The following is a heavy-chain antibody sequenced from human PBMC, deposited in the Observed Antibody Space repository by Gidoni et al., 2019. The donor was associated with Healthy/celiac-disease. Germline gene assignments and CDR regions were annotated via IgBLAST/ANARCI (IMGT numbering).Heavy chain of an antibody. J-gene: IGHJ5*02. V-gene: IGHV4-59*01. D-gene: IGHD1-1*01. CDR3: AGHRNWNDVWFDP. Sequence: QVQLQESGPGLVKPSETLSLTCTVSGGSISSYYWSWIRQPPRKGLEWIGYIYYSGSTTYNPALKSRVTISGEKSKNQVSLKLSYVTAADTAVYYCAGHRNWNDVWFDPWGQGTLVTVSS. CDR1: GGSISSYY. CDR2: IYYSGST.